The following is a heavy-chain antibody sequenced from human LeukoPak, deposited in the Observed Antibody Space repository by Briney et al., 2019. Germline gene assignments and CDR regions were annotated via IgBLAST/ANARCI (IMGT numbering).Heavy chain of an antibody. CDR2: IHPSGST. CDR1: GGSFSGYY. D-gene: IGHD6-13*01. J-gene: IGHJ4*02. V-gene: IGHV4-34*01. Sequence: PSETLSLTCAVYGGSFSGYYWSWIRQPPGKGLEWIGEIHPSGSTNYNPSLESRVTISVDTSKNQFSLKLSSVAAADTAVYYCARDGKAAAVDYWGQGTLVTVSS. CDR3: ARDGKAAAVDY.